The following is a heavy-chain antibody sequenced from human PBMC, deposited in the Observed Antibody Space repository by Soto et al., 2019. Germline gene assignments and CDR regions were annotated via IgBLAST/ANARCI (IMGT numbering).Heavy chain of an antibody. J-gene: IGHJ4*01. Sequence: ASVKVSCKASGYTFTSYYMHWVRQAPGQGLEWMGIINPSGGSTSYAQKFQGRVTMTRDTSTSTVYMELSSLRSEDTAVYYCARESIMITFGGFHAPKRNYVDYWG. D-gene: IGHD3-16*01. CDR1: GYTFTSYY. CDR3: ARESIMITFGGFHAPKRNYVDY. CDR2: INPSGGST. V-gene: IGHV1-46*03.